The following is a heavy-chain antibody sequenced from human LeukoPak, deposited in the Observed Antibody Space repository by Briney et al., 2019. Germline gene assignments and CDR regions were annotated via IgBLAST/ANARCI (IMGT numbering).Heavy chain of an antibody. CDR1: GITFSSYA. J-gene: IGHJ1*01. D-gene: IGHD2-2*01. V-gene: IGHV3-23*01. CDR2: ISGSGGST. CDR3: AKGPAAIGYFQE. Sequence: GGSLRLSCAGSGITFSSYAMSWVRQAPGKGLEWVSGISGSGGSTYYADSVKGRFTISRDNFKNTLYLQMNSLRAEDTAVYYCAKGPAAIGYFQEWGQGTLVTVSS.